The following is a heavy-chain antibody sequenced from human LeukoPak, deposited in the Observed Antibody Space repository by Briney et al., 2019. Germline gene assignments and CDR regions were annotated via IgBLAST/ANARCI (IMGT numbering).Heavy chain of an antibody. CDR1: GFTFSSYW. CDR2: INSDGSST. V-gene: IGHV3-74*01. D-gene: IGHD6-13*01. J-gene: IGHJ4*02. Sequence: GGSLRLSCATSGFTFSSYWMHWVRQALGKGLVWVSRINSDGSSTSYADSVKGRFTISRDNAKNTLYLQMNSLRAEDTAVYYCARGIGYSSSFIDYWGQGTLVTVSS. CDR3: ARGIGYSSSFIDY.